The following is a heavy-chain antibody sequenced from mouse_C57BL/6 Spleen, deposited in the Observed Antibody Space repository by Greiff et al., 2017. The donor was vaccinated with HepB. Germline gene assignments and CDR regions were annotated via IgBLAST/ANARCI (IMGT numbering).Heavy chain of an antibody. CDR3: ARPTWYGSSLSWFAY. CDR2: INPNNGGT. CDR1: GYTFTDYN. D-gene: IGHD1-1*01. Sequence: EVQLQQSGPELVKPGASVKIPCKASGYTFTDYNMDWVKQSHGKSLEWIGDINPNNGGTIYNQKFKGKATLTVDKSSSTAYMERRSLTSEDTAVYYCARPTWYGSSLSWFAYWGQGTLVTVSA. V-gene: IGHV1-18*01. J-gene: IGHJ3*01.